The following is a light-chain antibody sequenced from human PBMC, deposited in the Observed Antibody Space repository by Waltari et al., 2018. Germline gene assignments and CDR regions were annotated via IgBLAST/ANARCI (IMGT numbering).Light chain of an antibody. CDR3: SSQSSNDVVL. V-gene: IGLV2-14*01. CDR1: SNDVGGYHS. Sequence: QSALTQPAAVSGSPGPSVTIFCAGTSNDVGGYHSVSWYREHPGQAPRVIIYDVSDRPSGVSDRFSGSKSGNTASLTISGLQAEDEADYYCSSQSSNDVVLFGGGTKLTVL. CDR2: DVS. J-gene: IGLJ2*01.